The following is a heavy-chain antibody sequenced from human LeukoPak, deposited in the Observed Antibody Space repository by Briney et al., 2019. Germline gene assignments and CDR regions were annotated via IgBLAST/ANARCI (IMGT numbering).Heavy chain of an antibody. J-gene: IGHJ4*02. CDR2: IIPIFGTA. Sequence: SVKLSCKASGGTFSSYAISWVRQAPGQGLEWMGGIIPIFGTANYAQKFQGRVTITTDESTSTAYMELSSLRSEDTAVYYCARMYYYGSGSYSNSAHFDYWGQGTLITVSS. D-gene: IGHD3-10*01. CDR1: GGTFSSYA. V-gene: IGHV1-69*05. CDR3: ARMYYYGSGSYSNSAHFDY.